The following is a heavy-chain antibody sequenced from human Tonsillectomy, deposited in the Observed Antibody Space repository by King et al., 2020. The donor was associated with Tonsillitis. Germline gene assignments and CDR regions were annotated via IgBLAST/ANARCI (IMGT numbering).Heavy chain of an antibody. J-gene: IGHJ4*02. CDR3: ARDEAYSSFDY. CDR2: IKPDGTEK. V-gene: IGHV3-7*04. CDR1: EFTFSGSW. D-gene: IGHD6-19*01. Sequence: VQLVESGGGLVQPGGSLKLSCAASEFTFSGSWMTWVRQAPGKGLQWVATIKPDGTEKYYSDSVKGRFTVSRDNAKNSLDLQMNSLISEDTALYYCARDEAYSSFDYWGQGTLGTGSS.